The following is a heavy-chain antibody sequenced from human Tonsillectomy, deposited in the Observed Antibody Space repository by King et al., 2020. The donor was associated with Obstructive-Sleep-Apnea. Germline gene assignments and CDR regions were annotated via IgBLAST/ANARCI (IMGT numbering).Heavy chain of an antibody. CDR1: GDSITTGGFY. Sequence: VQLQESGPGLVKPSQTLSLTCTVSGDSITTGGFYWSWIRQQPGKGLEWIGYLYNSGATYYNPALKSRVTISRDTSKNEFYLKLSSVTAADTAVYYCARYRISGDGYIFFDYWGQGTRVTVSS. D-gene: IGHD5-24*01. CDR2: LYNSGAT. J-gene: IGHJ4*02. V-gene: IGHV4-31*03. CDR3: ARYRISGDGYIFFDY.